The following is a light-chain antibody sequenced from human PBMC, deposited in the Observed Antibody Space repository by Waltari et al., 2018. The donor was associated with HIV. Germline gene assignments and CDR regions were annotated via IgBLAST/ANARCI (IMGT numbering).Light chain of an antibody. CDR3: AAWDDTLNGAM. J-gene: IGLJ3*02. CDR1: SSNIGSNT. V-gene: IGLV1-44*01. CDR2: SNN. Sequence: QSVLTQPPSASGTPGQRVAISCSGSSSNIGSNTITWYQQLSGTAPKLLINSNNQRPSGVPDRFSGSKSDTSASLAISGLQSDDEAGYFCAAWDDTLNGAMFGGGTKLTVL.